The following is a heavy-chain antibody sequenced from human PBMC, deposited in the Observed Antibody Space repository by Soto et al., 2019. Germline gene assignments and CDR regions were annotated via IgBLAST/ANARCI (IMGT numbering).Heavy chain of an antibody. CDR2: IIENGVDT. V-gene: IGHV3-23*01. Sequence: GGSLRLSCAASGLTFSNYAMSWFRLAPGKGLEWVSGIIENGVDTYYADSVKGRFTISRDNAKDSLYLQMNSLRDEDTAVYYCARGLKDGYNCLYYWGQGTLVTVSS. D-gene: IGHD5-12*01. CDR3: ARGLKDGYNCLYY. J-gene: IGHJ4*02. CDR1: GLTFSNYA.